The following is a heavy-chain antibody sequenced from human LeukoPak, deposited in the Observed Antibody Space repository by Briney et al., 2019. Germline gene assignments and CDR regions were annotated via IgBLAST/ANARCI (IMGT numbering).Heavy chain of an antibody. Sequence: GASVKVSCKASGYTFTGYYMHWVRQAPGQGLEWMGWISAYNGNTNYAQKLQGRVTMTTDTSTSTAYMELRSLRSDDTAVYYCARGLPGTFDYWGQGTLVTVSS. CDR3: ARGLPGTFDY. J-gene: IGHJ4*02. V-gene: IGHV1-18*04. D-gene: IGHD1-14*01. CDR2: ISAYNGNT. CDR1: GYTFTGYY.